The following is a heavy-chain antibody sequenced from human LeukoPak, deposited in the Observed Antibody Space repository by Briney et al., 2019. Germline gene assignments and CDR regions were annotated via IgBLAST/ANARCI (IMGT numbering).Heavy chain of an antibody. CDR3: TRGGNSDI. CDR2: ISSSGRTI. CDR1: GFTFSSYE. Sequence: PGGSLRLSCAASGFTFSSYEMNWVRQAPGKGLEWVSHISSSGRTIYYAGSVRGRFTISRDNAKNSLYLQMNSLRAEDTAVYYCTRGGNSDIWGQGTMVTVSS. V-gene: IGHV3-48*03. D-gene: IGHD4-23*01. J-gene: IGHJ3*02.